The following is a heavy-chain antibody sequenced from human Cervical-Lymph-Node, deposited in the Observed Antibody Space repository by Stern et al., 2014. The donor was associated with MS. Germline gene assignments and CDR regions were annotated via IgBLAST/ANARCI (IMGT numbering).Heavy chain of an antibody. CDR1: GGTLRSYV. V-gene: IGHV1-69*01. J-gene: IGHJ4*02. Sequence: VQLVESGAEVKKSGSSVKVSCKASGGTLRSYVITWARQASGQGPEWMGEISPIFGTATYAQQFQGRVTITADEYTSTVYMELSSLRSEDTAVYYCARDERYGDYAYWGQGTLVTVSS. CDR2: ISPIFGTA. D-gene: IGHD4-17*01. CDR3: ARDERYGDYAY.